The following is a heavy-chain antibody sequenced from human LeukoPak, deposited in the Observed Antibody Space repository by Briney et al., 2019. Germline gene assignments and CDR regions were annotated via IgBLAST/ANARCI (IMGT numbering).Heavy chain of an antibody. J-gene: IGHJ4*02. CDR3: ARIDISGYLTLDY. V-gene: IGHV5-10-1*01. D-gene: IGHD3-22*01. CDR1: GYRFTSYW. CDR2: IDPSGSYT. Sequence: GESLRISCKGSGYRFTSYWISSVRQMPGKGLEWMGRIDPSGSYTNYSPSFEGHVTISDDRSTTTAYLQWSSLKASDTAMYYCARIDISGYLTLDYWGQGTLVNVSP.